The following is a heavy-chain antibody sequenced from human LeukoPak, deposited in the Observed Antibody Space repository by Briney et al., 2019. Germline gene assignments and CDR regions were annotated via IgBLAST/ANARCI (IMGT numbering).Heavy chain of an antibody. Sequence: PGGSLRLSCAASGFTFDDYAMHWVRQAPGKGLGWVSGISWSSGSIGYADSVKGRFTISRDNAKSSLYLQMDSLRAEDTALYYCAKDIEYSGYDFRYYYYMDVWGKGTTVTISS. J-gene: IGHJ6*03. V-gene: IGHV3-9*01. CDR1: GFTFDDYA. CDR3: AKDIEYSGYDFRYYYYMDV. D-gene: IGHD5-12*01. CDR2: ISWSSGSI.